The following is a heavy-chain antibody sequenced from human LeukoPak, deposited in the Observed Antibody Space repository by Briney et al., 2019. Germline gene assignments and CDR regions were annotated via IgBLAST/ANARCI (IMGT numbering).Heavy chain of an antibody. D-gene: IGHD2-2*01. CDR1: GGSINSYY. J-gene: IGHJ5*02. CDR2: IYSSGST. CDR3: ARVQYLRTDWFDP. V-gene: IGHV4-4*07. Sequence: SETLSLTCTVSGGSINSYYWSWIRQPAGKGLEWIGRIYSSGSTTYNPSLKSRVTMSVDTSKNQFSLRLSSVTAADTAVYHCARVQYLRTDWFDPWGQGTLVTVSS.